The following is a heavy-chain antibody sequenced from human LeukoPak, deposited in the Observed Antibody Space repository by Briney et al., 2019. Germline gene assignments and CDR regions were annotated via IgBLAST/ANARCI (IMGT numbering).Heavy chain of an antibody. CDR1: GFTFSSYS. D-gene: IGHD3-22*01. CDR3: ARDCHYYGFDP. J-gene: IGHJ5*02. CDR2: ISSSSSTI. V-gene: IGHV3-48*04. Sequence: GGSLRLSCAASGFTFSSYSMNWVRQAPGKGLEWVSYISSSSSTIYYADSVKGRFAISRDNAKNSLYLQMNSLRAEDTAVYYCARDCHYYGFDPWGQGTLVTVSS.